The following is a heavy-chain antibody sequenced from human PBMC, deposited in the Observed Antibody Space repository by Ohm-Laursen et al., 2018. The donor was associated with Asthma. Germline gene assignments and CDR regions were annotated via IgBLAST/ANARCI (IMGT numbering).Heavy chain of an antibody. CDR1: GFTSGITFSDYW. Sequence: SLRLSCAASGFTSGITFSDYWFHWLRQAPGKGLVWVSRINHYGSGTDYADSVKGRFTISRDNAKNTLYLQMHSLRAEDTAVYYCATNLRYEAENYWGQGTLVTVSS. CDR2: INHYGSGT. D-gene: IGHD3-16*01. V-gene: IGHV3-74*01. CDR3: ATNLRYEAENY. J-gene: IGHJ4*02.